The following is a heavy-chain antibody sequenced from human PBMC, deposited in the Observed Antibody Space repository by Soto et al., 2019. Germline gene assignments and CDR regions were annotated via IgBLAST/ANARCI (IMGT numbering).Heavy chain of an antibody. CDR3: ARGSELWPY. CDR1: VGSISSYY. CDR2: VYSSGRT. V-gene: IGHV4-59*01. D-gene: IGHD5-18*01. Sequence: SETLSLTCTVSVGSISSYYWSWIREPPGKGLEWIGYVYSSGRTSYNPSLRSRVTISVDTSNNQFSLDLSSVTAADTAVYYCARGSELWPYRGRGTLVIVSS. J-gene: IGHJ4*02.